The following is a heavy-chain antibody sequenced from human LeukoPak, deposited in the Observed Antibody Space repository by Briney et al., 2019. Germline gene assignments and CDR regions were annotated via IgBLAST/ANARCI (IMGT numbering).Heavy chain of an antibody. CDR1: GFTFSSYG. J-gene: IGHJ4*02. D-gene: IGHD1-26*01. CDR3: ATNSGSPGGY. V-gene: IGHV3-30*03. CDR2: ISYDGSNK. Sequence: GRSLRLSCAASGFTFSSYGMHWVRQAPGKGLEWVAVISYDGSNKYYADSVKGRFTISRDNSKNTLYLQMNSLRVEDTAMYYCATNSGSPGGYWGQGTLVTVSS.